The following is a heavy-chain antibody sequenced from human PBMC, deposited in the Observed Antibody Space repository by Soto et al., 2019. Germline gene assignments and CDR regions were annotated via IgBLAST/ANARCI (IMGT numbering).Heavy chain of an antibody. Sequence: QVQLVEPGGGVVQPGRSLRLSCAASGFTFSSYAMHWVRHATGKGLEWVAVTSYDGAIKYYADSVQGRFTISRDNSKNTLYLQMNSLIPEDTAVYSCARVGEGSTTDPGGQGTLVTVSS. CDR1: GFTFSSYA. J-gene: IGHJ5*02. CDR2: TSYDGAIK. D-gene: IGHD3-10*01. CDR3: ARVGEGSTTDP. V-gene: IGHV3-30-3*01.